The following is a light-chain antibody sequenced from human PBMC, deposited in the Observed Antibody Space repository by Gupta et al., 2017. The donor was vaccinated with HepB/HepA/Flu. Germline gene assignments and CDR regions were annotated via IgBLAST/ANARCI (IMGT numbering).Light chain of an antibody. CDR1: QSISSY. CDR2: AAS. CDR3: QQNNRTPWT. Sequence: DIQMNQSPSSLSASVGDRVTITCRASQSISSYLNWYQQKPGKAPKLLIYAASSLQSGVPSRFSGSGSGTEFTLTISSLQPDDFATYYCQQNNRTPWTFGQGTKVEIK. V-gene: IGKV1-39*01. J-gene: IGKJ1*01.